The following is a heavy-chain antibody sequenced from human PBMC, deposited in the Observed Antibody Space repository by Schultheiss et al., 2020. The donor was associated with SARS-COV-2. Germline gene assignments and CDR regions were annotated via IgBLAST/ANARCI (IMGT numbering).Heavy chain of an antibody. CDR2: IYTSGST. V-gene: IGHV4-4*07. CDR1: GGSIRGYY. J-gene: IGHJ6*02. D-gene: IGHD3-9*01. Sequence: SETLSLTCTVSGGSIRGYYWSWIRQPAGKGLEWIGRIYTSGSTNYNPSLKSRVTMSVDTSKNQFSLKLSSVTAADTAVYYCARSILTGYRYYYYGMDVWGQGTTVTVSS. CDR3: ARSILTGYRYYYYGMDV.